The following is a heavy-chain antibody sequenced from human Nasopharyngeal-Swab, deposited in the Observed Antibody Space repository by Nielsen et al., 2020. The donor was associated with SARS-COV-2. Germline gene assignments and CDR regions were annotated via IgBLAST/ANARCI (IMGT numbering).Heavy chain of an antibody. CDR1: GFTFSSYW. CDR3: AKAEGSYYYYYGMDV. CDR2: INSDGSST. J-gene: IGHJ6*02. Sequence: RGSLRLSCAASGFTFSSYWMHWVRQAPGKGLVWVSRINSDGSSTSYADSVKGRFTISRDNAKNTLYLQMNSLRAEDTAVYYCAKAEGSYYYYYGMDVWGQGTTVTVSS. D-gene: IGHD6-13*01. V-gene: IGHV3-74*01.